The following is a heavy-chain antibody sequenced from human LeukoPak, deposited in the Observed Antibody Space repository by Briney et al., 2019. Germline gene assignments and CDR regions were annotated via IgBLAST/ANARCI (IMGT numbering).Heavy chain of an antibody. V-gene: IGHV3-7*01. J-gene: IGHJ4*02. D-gene: IGHD5-12*01. Sequence: GGSLRLSCAASGFTFSSYNMSWVRQAPGKGLEWVANINQDGSEKYCVDSVKGRFTISRDNAKNSLYLQMNSLRAEDTAVYYCARGTPSSGYQDYWGQGTLVTVSS. CDR1: GFTFSSYN. CDR3: ARGTPSSGYQDY. CDR2: INQDGSEK.